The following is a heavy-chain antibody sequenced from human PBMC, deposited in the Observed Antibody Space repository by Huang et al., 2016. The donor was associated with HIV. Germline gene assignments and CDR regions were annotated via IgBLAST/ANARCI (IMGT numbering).Heavy chain of an antibody. CDR3: TTDPHFYGYVNF. Sequence: EVQLVESGGDLVKPGGSLRLSCVVSGFTFSNVWMTWVRQAPGKGLQWFGRIKSKSYGGTPDYAAPLQGRFTISRDDSKNTLYLQMNSLNIEDTAIYYCTTDPHFYGYVNFWGQGTLVTVSS. CDR2: IKSKSYGGTP. CDR1: GFTFSNVW. D-gene: IGHD5-12*01. J-gene: IGHJ4*02. V-gene: IGHV3-15*01.